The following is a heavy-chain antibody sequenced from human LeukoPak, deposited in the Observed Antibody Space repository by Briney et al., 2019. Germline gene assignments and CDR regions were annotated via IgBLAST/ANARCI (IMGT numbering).Heavy chain of an antibody. CDR3: ARGGGNDYKYNAFDI. D-gene: IGHD4-11*01. CDR2: ISSSGSSK. V-gene: IGHV3-48*03. Sequence: GGSLRLSCAASGFTFSSHEMNWVRQAPGKGLECVSYISSSGSSKYYADSVKGRFTISRDNAKNSLYLQMNSLRAEDTAVYYCARGGGNDYKYNAFDIWGQGTMDTVSS. J-gene: IGHJ3*02. CDR1: GFTFSSHE.